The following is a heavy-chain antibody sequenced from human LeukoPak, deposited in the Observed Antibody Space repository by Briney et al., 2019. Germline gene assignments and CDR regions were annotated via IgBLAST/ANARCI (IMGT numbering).Heavy chain of an antibody. CDR2: ISYDGSNK. V-gene: IGHV3-30-3*01. D-gene: IGHD3-22*01. J-gene: IGHJ4*02. CDR3: ARDSNNDSSGQY. CDR1: GFTFSSYA. Sequence: GGSLRLSCAASGFTFSSYAMRWVRQAPGKGLEWVAVISYDGSNKYYADSVKGRFTISRDNSKNTLYLQMNSLRAEDTAVYYCARDSNNDSSGQYWGQGTLVTVSS.